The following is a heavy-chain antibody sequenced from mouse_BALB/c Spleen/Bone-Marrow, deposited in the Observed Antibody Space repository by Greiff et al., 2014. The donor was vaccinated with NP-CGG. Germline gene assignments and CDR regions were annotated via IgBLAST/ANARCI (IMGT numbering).Heavy chain of an antibody. Sequence: VQLQQSGAELVRSGASVKLSCTASGLNIKDYCMHWVKQRPEQGLEWIGWIDPGNGDTEYAPKFQAKATVTADTSSNTAYLQLNSLTSEDTAVYYCSVWENGGFAYWGQGTLVTVSA. CDR2: IDPGNGDT. J-gene: IGHJ3*01. V-gene: IGHV14-4*02. D-gene: IGHD1-1*02. CDR1: GLNIKDYC. CDR3: SVWENGGFAY.